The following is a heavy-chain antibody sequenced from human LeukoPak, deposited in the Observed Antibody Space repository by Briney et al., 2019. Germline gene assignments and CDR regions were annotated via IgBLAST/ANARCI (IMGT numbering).Heavy chain of an antibody. D-gene: IGHD3-3*01. CDR1: GGTFSSYA. CDR3: ARGNDFWSGYTLLYYYYGMDV. V-gene: IGHV1-69*04. J-gene: IGHJ6*02. CDR2: IIPILGIA. Sequence: SVKVSCKASGGTFSSYAISWVRQAPGQGLEWMGRIIPILGIANYAQKFQGRVTMTRDASISTAYMELSRLRSDDTAVYYCARGNDFWSGYTLLYYYYGMDVWGQGTTVTVSS.